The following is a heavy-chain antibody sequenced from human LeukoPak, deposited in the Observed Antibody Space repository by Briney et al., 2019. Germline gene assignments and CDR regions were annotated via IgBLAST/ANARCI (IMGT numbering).Heavy chain of an antibody. CDR2: ISAYNGNT. J-gene: IGHJ4*02. V-gene: IGHV1-18*01. CDR3: ARVAVWDSSSWNHFDY. Sequence: GASVKVSCKASGYTFTSYGISWVRQAPGQGLEWMGWISAYNGNTNYAQKLQGRVTMATDTSTSTAYMELRSLRSDDTAVYYCARVAVWDSSSWNHFDYWGRGTLVTVSS. CDR1: GYTFTSYG. D-gene: IGHD6-13*01.